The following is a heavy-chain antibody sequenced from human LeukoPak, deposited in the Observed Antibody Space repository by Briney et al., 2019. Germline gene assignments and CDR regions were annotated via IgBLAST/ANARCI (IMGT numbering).Heavy chain of an antibody. CDR3: AKDRELYDYVWGSYRYRTGLDY. CDR2: INLNSRTI. D-gene: IGHD3-16*02. CDR1: GFTFSTYG. V-gene: IGHV3-48*01. Sequence: GGSLRLSCAASGFTFSTYGMNWVRQAPGKGLEWVSYINLNSRTIDYADSVRGRFTISRDNAKSSLYLQMNSLRAEDTAVYYCAKDRELYDYVWGSYRYRTGLDYWGQGTLVTVSS. J-gene: IGHJ4*02.